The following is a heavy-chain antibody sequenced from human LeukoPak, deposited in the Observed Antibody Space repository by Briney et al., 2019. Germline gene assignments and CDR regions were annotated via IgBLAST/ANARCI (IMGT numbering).Heavy chain of an antibody. CDR3: ARDRGWRSSGYYLHYFDF. V-gene: IGHV3-7*01. CDR1: GFTLSGYF. CDR2: IKGDGSEK. D-gene: IGHD3-22*01. J-gene: IGHJ4*02. Sequence: PGGSLRLSCAASGFTLSGYFMSWVRQAPGEGLEWVASIKGDGSEKYYVDSVKGRFTISRDNAKNSLYLQMNSLRAEDTAVYYCARDRGWRSSGYYLHYFDFWGQGTLVTVSS.